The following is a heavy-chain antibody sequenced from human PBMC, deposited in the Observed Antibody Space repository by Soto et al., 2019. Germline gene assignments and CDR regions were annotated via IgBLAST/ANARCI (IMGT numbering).Heavy chain of an antibody. Sequence: ASVKVSCKASGYTFTSYYMHCVRQAPGQGLEWMGIINPSGGSTSYAQKFQGRVTMTRDTSKNQFSLQLNSVTPEDTAVYYCVRGRNCAFDIWGQGTMVTVSS. CDR1: GYTFTSYY. CDR2: INPSGGST. J-gene: IGHJ3*02. CDR3: VRGRNCAFDI. V-gene: IGHV1-46*01.